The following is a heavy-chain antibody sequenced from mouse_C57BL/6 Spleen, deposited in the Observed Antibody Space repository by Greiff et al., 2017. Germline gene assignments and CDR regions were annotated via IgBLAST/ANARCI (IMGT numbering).Heavy chain of an antibody. CDR3: EKGIFSYYMDY. Sequence: EVKLVESEGGLVQPGSSMKLSCTASGFTFSDYYMAWVRQVPEKGLEWVANINYDGSSTYYLHSLKSRFIFSSDNATNNLYLRMRSLKSEDTATCYCEKGIFSYYMDYWGQGTTLTVSS. CDR1: GFTFSDYY. CDR2: INYDGSST. V-gene: IGHV5-16*01. J-gene: IGHJ2*01.